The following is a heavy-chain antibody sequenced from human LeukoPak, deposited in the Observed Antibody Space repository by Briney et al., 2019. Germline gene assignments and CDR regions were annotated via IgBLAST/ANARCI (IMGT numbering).Heavy chain of an antibody. CDR2: IYSGGAT. D-gene: IGHD6-19*01. J-gene: IGHJ4*02. CDR1: EFSVSSNY. V-gene: IGHV3-53*01. Sequence: PGGSLRLSCAVSEFSVSSNYMNWVRPAPGKGLEWVSVIYSGGATYYADSVRGRFTISRDNSKNMVSLQMTSLGAEDTAVYYCARGRFSGPDDYWGQGTLVTVSS. CDR3: ARGRFSGPDDY.